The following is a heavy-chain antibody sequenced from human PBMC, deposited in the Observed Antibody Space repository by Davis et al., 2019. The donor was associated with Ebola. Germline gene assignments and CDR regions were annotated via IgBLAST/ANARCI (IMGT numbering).Heavy chain of an antibody. CDR3: ARRQAYCTTGSCYRHRDYYMDV. V-gene: IGHV1-69*13. CDR1: GGTFNSYA. Sequence: SVKVSCKASGGTFNSYAISWVRQAPGQGLEWMGGIIPIFGTTDYAQKFQGRVTISADESTSTAYMELSSLTSDDTAVYYCARRQAYCTTGSCYRHRDYYMDVWGKGTTVTVSS. CDR2: IIPIFGTT. J-gene: IGHJ6*03. D-gene: IGHD2-2*01.